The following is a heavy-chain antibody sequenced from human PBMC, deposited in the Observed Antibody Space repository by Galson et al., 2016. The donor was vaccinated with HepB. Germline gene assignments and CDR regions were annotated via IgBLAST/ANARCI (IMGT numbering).Heavy chain of an antibody. D-gene: IGHD6-6*01. V-gene: IGHV3-48*02. CDR1: GFTLSGSG. CDR3: ARELVRSAFDL. Sequence: SLRLSCAASGFTLSGSGLNWVRQAPGRGLQWISYISSAIRPIYYADSVKGRFTISRDNAKNSVYLQMNSLRDEDTGGYYCARELVRSAFDLWGQGTMVTVSS. CDR2: ISSAIRPI. J-gene: IGHJ3*01.